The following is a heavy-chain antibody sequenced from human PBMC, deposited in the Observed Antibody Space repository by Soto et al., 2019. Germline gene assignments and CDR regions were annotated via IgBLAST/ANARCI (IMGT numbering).Heavy chain of an antibody. CDR2: IYSGGST. J-gene: IGHJ4*02. CDR3: ARGIDMDFWSSYYRGYFDY. D-gene: IGHD3-3*01. CDR1: GFTVSSYY. V-gene: IGHV3-66*01. Sequence: EVQLVESGGGLVQPGGSLRLSCAASGFTVSSYYMSWVRQAPGKGLAWVSVIYSGGSTYYADSVKGRFTISRVKSKNTLYLQMNRLRAEDTAVYYCARGIDMDFWSSYYRGYFDYLGQGTLVTVSP.